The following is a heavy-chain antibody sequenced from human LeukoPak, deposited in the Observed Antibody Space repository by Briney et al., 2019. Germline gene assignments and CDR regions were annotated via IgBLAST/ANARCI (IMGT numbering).Heavy chain of an antibody. CDR3: ARHPFSDGFDL. CDR2: IFHTGHS. V-gene: IGHV4-59*08. CDR1: GGSISTFY. Sequence: SETLSLTCTVSGGSISTFYWSWLRQPPGKGLEWIGYIFHTGHSNHNPSLKGRVTISVDTSKNQFSLNLNSVTAADTAVYYCARHPFSDGFDLWGQGTMVTVSS. J-gene: IGHJ3*01.